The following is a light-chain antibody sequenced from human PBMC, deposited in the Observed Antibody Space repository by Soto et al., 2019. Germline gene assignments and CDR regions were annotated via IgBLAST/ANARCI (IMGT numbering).Light chain of an antibody. Sequence: DIQMTQSPSFLSASLGDRVTITCRASQTISSFLYWYQLRPGKAPKLLIYATSNLHSGVPSRFSGAGSGTDFTLTINSLQPEDFATYYCQQSYSTPYTFGQGTKL. CDR1: QTISSF. CDR2: ATS. V-gene: IGKV1-39*01. J-gene: IGKJ2*01. CDR3: QQSYSTPYT.